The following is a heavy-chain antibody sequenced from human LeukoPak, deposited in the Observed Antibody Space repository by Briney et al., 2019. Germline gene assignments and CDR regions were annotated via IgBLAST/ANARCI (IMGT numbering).Heavy chain of an antibody. CDR1: GFTFTRYA. CDR3: AKESRSTYYYGSGNYYTIGY. J-gene: IGHJ4*02. Sequence: GGSLRLSCAAPGFTFTRYAISWVRQAPGKGLGWVSAICEMVDETNSTDSVKGRFTISRDNTKNTLYLHMNSLRAEDTAVYYCAKESRSTYYYGSGNYYTIGYWGQGILVTVSS. CDR2: ICEMVDET. D-gene: IGHD3-10*01. V-gene: IGHV3-23*01.